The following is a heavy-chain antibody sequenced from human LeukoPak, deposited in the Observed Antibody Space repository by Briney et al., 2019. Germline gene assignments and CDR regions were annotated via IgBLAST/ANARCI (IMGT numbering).Heavy chain of an antibody. CDR1: GFTFSSYW. Sequence: GGSLRLSCAASGFTFSSYWMSWVRQAPGKGLEWVANIKQDGSEKYYVDSVKGRFTISRDNAKNSLYLQMNSLRAEDTAVYYCASRAVVDYGGNSGEGGYYFDYWGQGTLVTVSS. D-gene: IGHD4-23*01. V-gene: IGHV3-7*01. CDR3: ASRAVVDYGGNSGEGGYYFDY. J-gene: IGHJ4*02. CDR2: IKQDGSEK.